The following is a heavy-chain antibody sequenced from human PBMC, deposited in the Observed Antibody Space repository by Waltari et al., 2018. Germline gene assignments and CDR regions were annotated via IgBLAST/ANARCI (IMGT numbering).Heavy chain of an antibody. CDR3: ARPSTEYYYYYYYMDV. CDR2: ISNSGSTM. V-gene: IGHV3-48*03. Sequence: EVQVVESGGGLVQPGGSLRLPCEASGFIFSCYEMNWIRQAPGKGLEWVSYISNSGSTMYYADSVKDRFTISRDNAKNSLYLEMNSLRAEDTAVYYCARPSTEYYYYYYYMDVWGKGTTVTVS. J-gene: IGHJ6*03. CDR1: GFIFSCYE.